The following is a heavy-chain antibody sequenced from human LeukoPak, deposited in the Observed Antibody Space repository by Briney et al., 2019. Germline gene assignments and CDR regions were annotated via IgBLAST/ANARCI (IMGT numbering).Heavy chain of an antibody. CDR3: AKGLGELSFIVDY. CDR1: GFTFSSYA. V-gene: IGHV3-23*01. D-gene: IGHD3-16*02. CDR2: ISGSGGST. J-gene: IGHJ4*02. Sequence: GRSLRLSCAASGFTFSSYAMTWGRQAPGKGLEWVSAISGSGGSTYYADSVKGRFTISRDTSRNTLYLQMNSLRAEDTALYYCAKGLGELSFIVDYWGQGTLVTVSS.